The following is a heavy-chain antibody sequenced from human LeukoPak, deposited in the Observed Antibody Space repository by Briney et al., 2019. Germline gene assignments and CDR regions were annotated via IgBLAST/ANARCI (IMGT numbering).Heavy chain of an antibody. V-gene: IGHV1-46*01. J-gene: IGHJ4*02. CDR3: ARVRGYSGYDAAFDY. Sequence: ASVKVSCKASGYTFTSCYMHWVRQAPGQGLEWMGIINPSGGSTSYAQKFQGRVTMTRNTSISTAYMELSSLRSEDTAVYYCARVRGYSGYDAAFDYWGQGTLVTVSS. D-gene: IGHD5-12*01. CDR2: INPSGGST. CDR1: GYTFTSCY.